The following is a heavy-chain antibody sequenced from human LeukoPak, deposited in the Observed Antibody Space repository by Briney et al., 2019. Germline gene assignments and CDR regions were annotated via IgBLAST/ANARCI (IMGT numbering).Heavy chain of an antibody. CDR1: GGSISSTSYY. D-gene: IGHD2-15*01. Sequence: KPSETLSLTCSVSGGSISSTSYYWGWIRQPPGKGLEWIGTMYFSGITYYNPSLKGRLTMSRDTSKNQFSLKLNSVTAADTAVYYCARHRGYCSGSSCYLSWFDPWGQGTLVTVSS. CDR2: MYFSGIT. J-gene: IGHJ5*02. V-gene: IGHV4-39*01. CDR3: ARHRGYCSGSSCYLSWFDP.